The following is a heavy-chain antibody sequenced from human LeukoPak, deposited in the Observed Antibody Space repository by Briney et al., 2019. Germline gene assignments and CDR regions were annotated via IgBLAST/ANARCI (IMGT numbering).Heavy chain of an antibody. CDR2: ISTSGVST. CDR3: ARNTSGTYLDY. J-gene: IGHJ4*02. V-gene: IGHV3-23*01. D-gene: IGHD1-26*01. Sequence: GGSLRLSCAASGFTFSSYAMSWVRQAPGEGLEWVSSISTSGVSTNYADSVKGRFTISRDNSKSMVYLQMDSLRAEDTAVYYCARNTSGTYLDYWGQGILVTVSS. CDR1: GFTFSSYA.